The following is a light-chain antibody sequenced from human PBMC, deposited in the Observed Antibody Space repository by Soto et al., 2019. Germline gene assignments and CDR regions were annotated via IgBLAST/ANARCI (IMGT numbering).Light chain of an antibody. CDR3: QQYNTYPLT. Sequence: DIPMTQSPSTLSASVGDRVTITCRSSQSISTWLAWYQHKPGKAPKLLIYKASSLESGVPSRYRGSGSGTEFTLTISSLQPDEFATYYCQQYNTYPLTFGGGTTVEVK. CDR1: QSISTW. J-gene: IGKJ4*01. V-gene: IGKV1-5*03. CDR2: KAS.